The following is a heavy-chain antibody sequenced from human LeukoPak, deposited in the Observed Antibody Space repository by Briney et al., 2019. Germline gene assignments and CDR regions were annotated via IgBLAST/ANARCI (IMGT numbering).Heavy chain of an antibody. CDR3: QSRYLEWLLEY. D-gene: IGHD3-3*01. V-gene: IGHV4-39*01. CDR1: GGSINSNNYY. Sequence: SETLSLTCTVSGGSINSNNYYWGWIRQPPGKGLEWIGSIYSRGSAYYNPSLKSRVTISVDTSKNQFSLRLSSVTAADTAVYYCQSRYLEWLLEYWGQGTLVTVSS. CDR2: IYSRGSA. J-gene: IGHJ4*02.